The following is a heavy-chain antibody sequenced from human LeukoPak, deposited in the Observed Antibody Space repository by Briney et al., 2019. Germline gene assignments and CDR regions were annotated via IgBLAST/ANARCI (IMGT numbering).Heavy chain of an antibody. Sequence: PSETLSLTCTVSGGSISSYYWSWIRQPAGKGLEWIGRIYTSGSNNYNPSLKSRVTMSVDTSKNQFSLKLSSVTAADTAVYYCARDVGGRLHGGYYFDYWGQGTLVTVSS. CDR1: GGSISSYY. J-gene: IGHJ4*02. D-gene: IGHD2-15*01. V-gene: IGHV4-4*07. CDR3: ARDVGGRLHGGYYFDY. CDR2: IYTSGSN.